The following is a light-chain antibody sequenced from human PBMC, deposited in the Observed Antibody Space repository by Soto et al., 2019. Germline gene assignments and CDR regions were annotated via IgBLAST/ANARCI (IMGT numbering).Light chain of an antibody. CDR2: DAS. Sequence: DIQMTQSPSSLSASVGDRVTTTCQASQNINNYLNWYHQKPGRAPKLLINDASNLEAGVPSRFRGSGSGTDFTFTISRLQPEDIATYYCQQYENLPTVGQGTRLEIK. V-gene: IGKV1-33*01. CDR3: QQYENLPT. J-gene: IGKJ5*01. CDR1: QNINNY.